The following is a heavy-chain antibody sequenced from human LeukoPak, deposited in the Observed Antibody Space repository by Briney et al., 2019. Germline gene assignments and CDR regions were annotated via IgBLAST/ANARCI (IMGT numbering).Heavy chain of an antibody. V-gene: IGHV4-4*07. CDR3: ARAGGKSQYDFWSGYQPNWFDP. CDR1: GGSISSYY. Sequence: SETLSLTCTVSGGSISSYYWSWIRQPAGKGLECIGHIYTSGSTNYNPSLKSQVTISVDKAKNQFSLKLSSVTAADTAVYYCARAGGKSQYDFWSGYQPNWFDPWGQGTLVTVSS. D-gene: IGHD3-3*01. CDR2: IYTSGST. J-gene: IGHJ5*02.